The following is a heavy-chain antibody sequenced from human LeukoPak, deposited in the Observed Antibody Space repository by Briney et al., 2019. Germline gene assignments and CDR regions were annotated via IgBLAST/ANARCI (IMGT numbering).Heavy chain of an antibody. CDR1: GGSISSYY. CDR3: ARSLYGSGSGIDY. J-gene: IGHJ4*02. V-gene: IGHV4-59*08. Sequence: SETLSLTCTVSGGSISSYYWSWIRQPPGKGLEWIGHIYYSGSTNYNPSLKSRVTISVDTSKNQFSLKLSSVTAADTAVYYCARSLYGSGSGIDYWGQGALVTVSS. CDR2: IYYSGST. D-gene: IGHD3-10*01.